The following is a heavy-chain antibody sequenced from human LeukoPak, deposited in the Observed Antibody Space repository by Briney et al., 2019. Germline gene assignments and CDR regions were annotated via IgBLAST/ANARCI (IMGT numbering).Heavy chain of an antibody. V-gene: IGHV3-11*04. J-gene: IGHJ4*02. CDR2: ISSSGSTI. Sequence: GGSLRLSCAASGFTFSDYYMGWIRQAPGKGLEWVSYISSSGSTIYYADSVKGRFTISRDNAKNSLYLQMNSLRAEGTAVYYCARDGSYYAHFDYWGQGTLVTVPS. CDR1: GFTFSDYY. CDR3: ARDGSYYAHFDY. D-gene: IGHD1-26*01.